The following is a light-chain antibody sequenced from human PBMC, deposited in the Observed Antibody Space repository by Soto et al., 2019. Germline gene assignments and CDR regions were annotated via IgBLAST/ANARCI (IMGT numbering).Light chain of an antibody. CDR2: DND. CDR1: RSNIGNNY. CDR3: EAWDSNLSGGV. Sequence: QSVFTQPPSVSAAPGQKVTVSCSGSRSNIGNNYVSWYQHLPGTAPKLLIYDNDKRPSGIPDRFSASKSGTSATLDITGLQTGDEADYYCEAWDSNLSGGVFGGGTKVTVL. J-gene: IGLJ3*02. V-gene: IGLV1-51*01.